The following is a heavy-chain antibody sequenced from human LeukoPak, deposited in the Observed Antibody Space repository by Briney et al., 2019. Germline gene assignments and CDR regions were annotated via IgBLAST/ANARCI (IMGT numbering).Heavy chain of an antibody. CDR1: GFTFSTYW. CDR2: INHDGNEK. J-gene: IGHJ3*02. CDR3: ARDYHTYGDYHAFDI. Sequence: GGSLRLSCAASGFTFSTYWMTWVRQAPGKGLEWVANINHDGNEKYYVDSVKGRFTISRDNAKNSLYLQLNSLRSEDTAVYFCARDYHTYGDYHAFDIWGQGTMVIVSS. D-gene: IGHD4-17*01. V-gene: IGHV3-7*01.